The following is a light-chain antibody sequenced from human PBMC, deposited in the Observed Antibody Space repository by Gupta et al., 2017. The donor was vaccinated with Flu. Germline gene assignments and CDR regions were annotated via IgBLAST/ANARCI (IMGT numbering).Light chain of an antibody. CDR1: QKIGTW. CDR3: QQYNELIT. Sequence: VGDRVTITCRASQKIGTWLAWYQQKPGKAPNLLIYKASKLQSGVPSRFSGSGSGTEFTLSISSLQPDDFAAYYCQQYNELITFGGGTKVEIK. V-gene: IGKV1-5*03. J-gene: IGKJ4*01. CDR2: KAS.